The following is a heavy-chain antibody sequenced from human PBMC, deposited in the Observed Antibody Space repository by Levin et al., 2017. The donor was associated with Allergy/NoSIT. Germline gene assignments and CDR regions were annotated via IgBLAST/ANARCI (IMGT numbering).Heavy chain of an antibody. D-gene: IGHD2-8*02. V-gene: IGHV3-7*01. CDR3: ARNWRSAFDI. CDR2: IKQDGTEK. J-gene: IGHJ3*02. CDR1: GFTFSSYW. Sequence: GGSLRLSCAASGFTFSSYWMSWVRQAPGKGLEWVANIKQDGTEKFYVDSVKGRFTISKDNAKNSVDLHMTSLRVEDSAVYYCARNWRSAFDIWGQGTLVTVSS.